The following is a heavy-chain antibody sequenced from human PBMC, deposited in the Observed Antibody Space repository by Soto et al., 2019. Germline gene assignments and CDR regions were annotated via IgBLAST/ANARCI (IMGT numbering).Heavy chain of an antibody. D-gene: IGHD3-3*01. CDR2: INRKIDGETT. J-gene: IGHJ4*02. Sequence: GGSLRLSCAVSGFNVMSYWMSWVRQAPGKGLEWVARINRKIDGETTDYAAPVEGRFTIARDDSKNTLYLQMSSLKIEDTAVYFCTADHWSWGQGTLVTAPQ. V-gene: IGHV3-15*01. CDR3: TADHWS. CDR1: GFNVMSYW.